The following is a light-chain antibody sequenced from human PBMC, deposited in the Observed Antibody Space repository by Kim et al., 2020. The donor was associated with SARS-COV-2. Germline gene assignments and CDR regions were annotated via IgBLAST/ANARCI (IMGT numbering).Light chain of an antibody. CDR3: CSYAGSSTWV. CDR1: GSDIGSYNL. V-gene: IGLV2-23*01. J-gene: IGLJ3*02. CDR2: ERS. Sequence: GQPITISSTCTGSDIGSYNLVSWYHQHPGKPPNLMTYERSKRPSGVSTRFSGSKSGNTASLTISGLQAEDEADYYCCSYAGSSTWVFGGGTQLTVL.